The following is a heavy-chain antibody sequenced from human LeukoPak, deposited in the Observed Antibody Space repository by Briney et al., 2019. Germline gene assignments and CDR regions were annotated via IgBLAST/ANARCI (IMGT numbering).Heavy chain of an antibody. J-gene: IGHJ6*03. CDR2: IYRDGST. D-gene: IGHD2-2*01. CDR1: GFTASSDY. V-gene: IGHV3-66*01. Sequence: GGSLRLSCAASGFTASSDYVSWVRQAPGKGLEWVSLIYRDGSTFYAESVKGRFTISRDNSKNTLYLQMNSLRAEDTAVYYCVGPYCSSTSCFGLQNMYIDYYYYYYMDVWGKGTTVTVSS. CDR3: VGPYCSSTSCFGLQNMYIDYYYYYYMDV.